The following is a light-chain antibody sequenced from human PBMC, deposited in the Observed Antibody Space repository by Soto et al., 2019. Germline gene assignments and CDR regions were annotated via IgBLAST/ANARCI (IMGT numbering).Light chain of an antibody. J-gene: IGLJ2*01. Sequence: QSVLTQPPSASGNPGQRVTISCSGSSSNIGSNTVNWYQQLPGTAPKLLIYSNNQQPSGVPDRFSGSKSGTSASLAISGLQSEDEADYYCAAWDDSLNGVVFGGGTKLTVL. V-gene: IGLV1-44*01. CDR2: SNN. CDR3: AAWDDSLNGVV. CDR1: SSNIGSNT.